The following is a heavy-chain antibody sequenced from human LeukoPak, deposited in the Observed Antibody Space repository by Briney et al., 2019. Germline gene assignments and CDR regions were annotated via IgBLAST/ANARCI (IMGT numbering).Heavy chain of an antibody. Sequence: GGSLRLSCAASGFTVSNSYMSWVRQAPGKGLEWISVIYSGGNTYYADSVKGRFTISRDNSKNTLYLQMNSLRAEDTAVYYCTRDYYDSPGYWGQGTLVTVSS. V-gene: IGHV3-53*01. D-gene: IGHD3-22*01. CDR2: IYSGGNT. CDR3: TRDYYDSPGY. J-gene: IGHJ4*02. CDR1: GFTVSNSY.